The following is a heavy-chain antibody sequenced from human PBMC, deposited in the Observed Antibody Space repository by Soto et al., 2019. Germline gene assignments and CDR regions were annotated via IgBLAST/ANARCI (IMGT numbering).Heavy chain of an antibody. CDR1: GGSVSSGSYY. CDR3: AKDARVDGYWDFDC. V-gene: IGHV4-61*01. D-gene: IGHD2-21*01. Sequence: TSETLSLTCTVSGGSVSSGSYYWSWIRQPPGKGLEWIGYIYYSGSTNYNPSLKSRVTISVDTSKNQFSLKLSSVTAADTAVYYCAKDARVDGYWDFDCWGQGTLVTVSS. J-gene: IGHJ4*02. CDR2: IYYSGST.